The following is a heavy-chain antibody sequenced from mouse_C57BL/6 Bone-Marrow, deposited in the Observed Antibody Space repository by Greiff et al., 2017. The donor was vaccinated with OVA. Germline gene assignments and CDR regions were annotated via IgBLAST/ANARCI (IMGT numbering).Heavy chain of an antibody. V-gene: IGHV3-6*01. CDR1: GYSITSGYY. J-gene: IGHJ2*01. CDR2: ISYDGSN. D-gene: IGHD1-1*01. Sequence: EVKLVESGPGLVKPSQSLSLTCSVTGYSITSGYYWNWIRQFPGNKLEWMGYISYDGSNNYNPSLKNRISITRDTSKNQFFLKLNSVTTEDTATYYCATLYGSSYYLDYWGQGTTLTVSS. CDR3: ATLYGSSYYLDY.